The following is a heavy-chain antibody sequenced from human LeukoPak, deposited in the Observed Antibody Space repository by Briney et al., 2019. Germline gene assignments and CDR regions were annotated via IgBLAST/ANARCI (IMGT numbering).Heavy chain of an antibody. CDR2: ITPETGAT. CDR1: GYIFTGNF. CDR3: AREDRESGGMDV. V-gene: IGHV1-2*02. J-gene: IGHJ6*02. Sequence: GSVKVSCKASGYIFTGNFIHWVRQAPGQGLEWMGWITPETGATHYAEKFQGRVTLTRDTSITTAHMELSRLTPDDTAVYYCAREDRESGGMDVWGQGTAVSVSS.